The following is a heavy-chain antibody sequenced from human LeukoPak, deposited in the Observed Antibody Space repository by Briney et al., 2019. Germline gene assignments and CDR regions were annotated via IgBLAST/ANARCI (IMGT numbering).Heavy chain of an antibody. CDR3: ARNGRGITMVRGAHIQYNWFDP. CDR1: GGSISSSSYY. J-gene: IGHJ5*02. CDR2: IYYSGST. Sequence: PSETLSLTCTVSGGSISSSSYYWGWIRQPPGKGLEWIGSIYYSGSTYYNPSLKSRVTISVDTSKNQFSLKLSSVTAADTAVYYCARNGRGITMVRGAHIQYNWFDPWGQGTLVTVSS. V-gene: IGHV4-39*07. D-gene: IGHD3-10*01.